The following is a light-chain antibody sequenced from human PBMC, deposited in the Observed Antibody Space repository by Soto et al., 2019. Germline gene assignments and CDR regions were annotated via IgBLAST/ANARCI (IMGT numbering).Light chain of an antibody. CDR1: SSGVGSYNY. J-gene: IGLJ1*01. CDR3: SSYTSSSTYV. CDR2: DVS. V-gene: IGLV2-14*01. Sequence: QSVLTQPASVSGSPGQSITISCTGTSSGVGSYNYVSWYQQHPGKAPKLMIYDVSNRPSGVSNRFSGSKSGNTASLTISGLQAEDESDYYCSSYTSSSTYVFGTGTKDTVL.